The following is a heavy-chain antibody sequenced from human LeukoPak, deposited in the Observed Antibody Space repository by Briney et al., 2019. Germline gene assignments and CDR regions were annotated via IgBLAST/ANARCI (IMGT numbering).Heavy chain of an antibody. Sequence: GGSLRLSCAASGFTFSSYAMSWVRQAPGKGLEWVSAISGSGGSTYYADSVKGRFTISRDNSKNTLYLQMSSLRAEDTAVYYCAKEEGITMIVVVTQEYDYWGQGTLVTVSS. CDR3: AKEEGITMIVVVTQEYDY. J-gene: IGHJ4*02. CDR1: GFTFSSYA. CDR2: ISGSGGST. D-gene: IGHD3-22*01. V-gene: IGHV3-23*01.